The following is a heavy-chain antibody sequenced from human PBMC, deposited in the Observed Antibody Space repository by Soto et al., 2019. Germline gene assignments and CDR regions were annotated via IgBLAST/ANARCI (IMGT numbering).Heavy chain of an antibody. V-gene: IGHV1-8*01. J-gene: IGHJ4*02. CDR3: AGYFYDILTRYYRFYY. CDR1: GYTFTSYD. CDR2: MNPNSGNT. D-gene: IGHD3-9*01. Sequence: EASVKVSCKASGYTFTSYDINWVRQATGQGLEWMGWMNPNSGNTGYAQKFQGRVTMTRNTSISTAYMELSSLRSEDTAVYYCAGYFYDILTRYYRFYYWGQGTLDTVSS.